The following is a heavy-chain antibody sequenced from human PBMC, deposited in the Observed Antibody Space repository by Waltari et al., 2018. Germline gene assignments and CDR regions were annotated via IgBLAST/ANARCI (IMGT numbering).Heavy chain of an antibody. CDR3: ARIRWDLPHAFDI. Sequence: QLQLQESGPGLVKPSETLSVTCTVPGGSMSSSSYYWGWIRQPPGKGLEWIGSVYYSGGTFYTPSLKSRVTISVDTSENHFSLRLNSVTAADTAVYYCARIRWDLPHAFDIWGLGTMLTVSS. CDR2: VYYSGGT. V-gene: IGHV4-39*02. J-gene: IGHJ3*02. CDR1: GGSMSSSSYY. D-gene: IGHD1-26*01.